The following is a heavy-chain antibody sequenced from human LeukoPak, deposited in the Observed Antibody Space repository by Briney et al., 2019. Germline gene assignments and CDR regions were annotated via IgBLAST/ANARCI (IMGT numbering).Heavy chain of an antibody. CDR2: ISWNSGSI. J-gene: IGHJ4*02. V-gene: IGHV3-9*01. Sequence: GRSLRLSCAASGFTFDDYAMHWVRQAPGKGLEWVSGISWNSGSIGYADSVKGRFTISRDNAKNSLYLQMNSLGAEDTALYYCAKDMRPYNWNDCIFDYWGQGTLVTVSS. D-gene: IGHD1-20*01. CDR3: AKDMRPYNWNDCIFDY. CDR1: GFTFDDYA.